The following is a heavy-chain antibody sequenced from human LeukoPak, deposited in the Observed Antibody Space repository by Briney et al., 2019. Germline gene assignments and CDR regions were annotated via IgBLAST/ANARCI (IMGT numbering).Heavy chain of an antibody. CDR2: LFDSVRT. J-gene: IGHJ4*02. D-gene: IGHD5-18*01. CDR3: ATIKRGSIFGYFDF. V-gene: IGHV4-59*11. CDR1: GGSITSHY. Sequence: SETLSLTCTVSGGSITSHYWSWVRQPPGKGLEWIAYLFDSVRTKDNPSLKSLLTLSADTSKNQFSLRLNSVTAADTAVYYCATIKRGSIFGYFDFWGQGIKVTVSS.